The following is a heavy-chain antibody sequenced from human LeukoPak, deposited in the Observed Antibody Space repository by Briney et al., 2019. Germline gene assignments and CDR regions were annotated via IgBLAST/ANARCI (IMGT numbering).Heavy chain of an antibody. CDR1: GFTFSRYY. D-gene: IGHD3-3*01. CDR2: ISDSSTTI. CDR3: AGTLTYYDFWSGYHTLDY. Sequence: GGSLRLSCAASGFTFSRYYMYWVRQAPGKGLECVSFISDSSTTIFYADSVKGRFTISRDNARDSLYLQMNSLRAEDTAVYYCAGTLTYYDFWSGYHTLDYWGQGTLVTVSS. V-gene: IGHV3-48*01. J-gene: IGHJ4*02.